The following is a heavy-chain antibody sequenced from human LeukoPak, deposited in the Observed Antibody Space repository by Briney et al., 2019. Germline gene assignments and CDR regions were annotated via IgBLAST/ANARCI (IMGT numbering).Heavy chain of an antibody. D-gene: IGHD3-9*01. Sequence: SETLSLTCTVSGGSISSGDYYWSWIRQPPGKGLEWIGYIYYSGSTYYNPSLKSRVTISVDTSKNQFSLKLSSVTAADTAVYYCARHYDILTGYYSHFDYWGQGTLVTVSS. J-gene: IGHJ4*02. V-gene: IGHV4-30-4*01. CDR1: GGSISSGDYY. CDR2: IYYSGST. CDR3: ARHYDILTGYYSHFDY.